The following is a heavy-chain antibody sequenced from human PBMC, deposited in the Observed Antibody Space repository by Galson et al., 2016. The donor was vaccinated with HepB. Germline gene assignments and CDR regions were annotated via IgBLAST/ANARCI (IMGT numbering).Heavy chain of an antibody. Sequence: SVKVSCKASVYTFTGYYMHWVRQAPGQGLEWMGRINPNSGGTNYAQKFQGRVTMTRDTSISTAYRELSRRGSDDTAGYYCARPKGPPSPPVSIGAFVIWGQRTIVTVSS. V-gene: IGHV1-2*06. D-gene: IGHD2-21*01. CDR3: ARPKGPPSPPVSIGAFVI. CDR2: INPNSGGT. CDR1: VYTFTGYY. J-gene: IGHJ3*02.